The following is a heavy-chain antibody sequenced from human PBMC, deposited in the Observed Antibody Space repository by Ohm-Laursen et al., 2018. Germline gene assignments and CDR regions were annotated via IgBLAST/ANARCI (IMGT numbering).Heavy chain of an antibody. CDR3: ARLLWFGLTDYYGMDV. V-gene: IGHV1-2*02. D-gene: IGHD3-10*01. CDR1: GYTFTDYS. CDR2: INPNSGDT. Sequence: SVKVSCKVSGYTFTDYSMHWVRQAPGQGLEWMGWINPNSGDTNYAQSLHGRVTMTRDTSIGTAYMEVNRLRSDDTAVYYCARLLWFGLTDYYGMDVWGQGTTVIVSS. J-gene: IGHJ6*02.